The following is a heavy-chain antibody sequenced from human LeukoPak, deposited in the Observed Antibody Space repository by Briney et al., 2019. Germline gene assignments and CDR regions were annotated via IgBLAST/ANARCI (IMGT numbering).Heavy chain of an antibody. D-gene: IGHD3-22*01. CDR2: IYTSGGT. V-gene: IGHV4-4*07. Sequence: SETLSLTCTVSGGSISSYYWSWIRQPAGKGLEWIGRIYTSGGTNYNPSLKSRVTMSVDTSKNQFSLKLSSVTAADTAVYYCARDPYYYDSSGYPHYFDYWGQGTLVTVSS. CDR3: ARDPYYYDSSGYPHYFDY. J-gene: IGHJ4*02. CDR1: GGSISSYY.